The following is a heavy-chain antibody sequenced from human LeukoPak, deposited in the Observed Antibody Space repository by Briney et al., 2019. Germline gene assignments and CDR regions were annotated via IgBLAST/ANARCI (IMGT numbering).Heavy chain of an antibody. CDR1: GGTFSSYA. J-gene: IGHJ4*02. Sequence: ASVKVSCKASGGTFSSYAISWVRQAPGQGLEWMGGIIPIFGTANYAQKFQGRVTITTDESTSTAYMELSSLRSEDTAVYYCARGYCSGGSCYPPEYYFDYWGQGTLVTVSS. V-gene: IGHV1-69*05. CDR2: IIPIFGTA. D-gene: IGHD2-15*01. CDR3: ARGYCSGGSCYPPEYYFDY.